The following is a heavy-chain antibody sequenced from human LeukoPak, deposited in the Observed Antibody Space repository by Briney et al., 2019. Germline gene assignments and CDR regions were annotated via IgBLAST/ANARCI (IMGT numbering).Heavy chain of an antibody. Sequence: GGSLRLSCAASGFTFSSYAMTWVRQAPGKGLEWVSAITDSGGDTYHADSVKGRFTISRDNSKNTLYMQMNSLRAEDTAIYYCMKGSERSRPYYFDYWGQGTLVTVSS. CDR3: MKGSERSRPYYFDY. D-gene: IGHD3-3*01. CDR1: GFTFSSYA. J-gene: IGHJ4*02. V-gene: IGHV3-23*01. CDR2: ITDSGGDT.